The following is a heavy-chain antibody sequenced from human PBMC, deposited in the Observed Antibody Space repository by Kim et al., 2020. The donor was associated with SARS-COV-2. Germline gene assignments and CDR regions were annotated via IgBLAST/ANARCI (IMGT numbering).Heavy chain of an antibody. CDR3: ARTITISSDAFDI. D-gene: IGHD3-9*01. J-gene: IGHJ3*02. Sequence: YHPALKSRVNLSVATSTNQFSLKLSSVTAADTAVYYCARTITISSDAFDIWGQGTMVTVSS. V-gene: IGHV4-31*02.